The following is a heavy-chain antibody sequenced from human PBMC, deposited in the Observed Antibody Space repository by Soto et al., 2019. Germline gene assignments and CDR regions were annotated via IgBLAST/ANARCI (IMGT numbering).Heavy chain of an antibody. D-gene: IGHD6-19*01. V-gene: IGHV3-30*18. CDR1: GLTFSRSG. Sequence: QVQLVESGGGVIQPGRSLRLSCEASGLTFSRSGMHWVRQAPGKGLEWVAVISYDGSQRYYADSMKGRFAISRDNSKNTRYLQMNSLRLEDTAVYYCANQGGQWLHDKHWGQGTLVTVSS. CDR3: ANQGGQWLHDKH. J-gene: IGHJ4*02. CDR2: ISYDGSQR.